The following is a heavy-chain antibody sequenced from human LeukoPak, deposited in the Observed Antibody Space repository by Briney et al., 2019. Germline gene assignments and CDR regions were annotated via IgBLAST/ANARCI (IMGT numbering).Heavy chain of an antibody. J-gene: IGHJ4*02. CDR3: AVYGSGSYFIDY. CDR2: IYHSGST. D-gene: IGHD3-10*01. V-gene: IGHV4-4*02. CDR1: GGSISSSNW. Sequence: SETLSLTCAVSGGSISSSNWWSWVRQPPGKGLEWIGEIYHSGSTNYNPSLKSRVTIPVDKSKDQFSLKLSSVTAADTAVYYCAVYGSGSYFIDYWGQGTLVTVSS.